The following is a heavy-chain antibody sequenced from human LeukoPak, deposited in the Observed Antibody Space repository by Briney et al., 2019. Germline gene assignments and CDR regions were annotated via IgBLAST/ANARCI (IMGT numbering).Heavy chain of an antibody. Sequence: PSETLSLTCTVSGGSISSGGYYWSWIRQHPGKGLEWIGYIYYSGSTYYNPSLKSRVTISVDTSKNQFSLKLSSVTAADTAVYYCARDPGVEMGARSYFDYWGQGTLVTVSS. J-gene: IGHJ4*02. CDR2: IYYSGST. CDR1: GGSISSGGYY. D-gene: IGHD5-24*01. V-gene: IGHV4-31*03. CDR3: ARDPGVEMGARSYFDY.